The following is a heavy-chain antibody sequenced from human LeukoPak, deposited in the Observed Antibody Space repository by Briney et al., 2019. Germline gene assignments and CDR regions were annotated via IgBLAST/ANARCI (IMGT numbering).Heavy chain of an antibody. CDR2: ISGSGGST. D-gene: IGHD3-22*01. Sequence: GGSLRLSCAASGFTFSSYAMSWVRQAPGKGREWVSAISGSGGSTYYADSVKGRFTISRDNSKNTLYLQMNSLRAEDTAVYYCAKASSGYYFTFNYWGQGTLVTVSS. CDR3: AKASSGYYFTFNY. V-gene: IGHV3-23*01. J-gene: IGHJ4*02. CDR1: GFTFSSYA.